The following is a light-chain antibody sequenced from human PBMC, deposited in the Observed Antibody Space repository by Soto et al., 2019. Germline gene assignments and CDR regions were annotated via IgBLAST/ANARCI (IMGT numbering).Light chain of an antibody. V-gene: IGKV1-9*01. J-gene: IGKJ5*01. Sequence: DIQLTQSPSFLSASGGVRVTITCRVTQDITTYLAWYHQKPGKAPKLLIFAASTLQNGVPSRYSGSGSGTESPVTITSLQPEDFLTYYCQQRKSYPNTLGQGTRLEIK. CDR1: QDITTY. CDR3: QQRKSYPNT. CDR2: AAS.